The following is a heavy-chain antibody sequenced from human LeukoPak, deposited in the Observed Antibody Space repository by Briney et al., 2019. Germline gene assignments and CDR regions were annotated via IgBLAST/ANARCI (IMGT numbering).Heavy chain of an antibody. CDR3: AKTYVDTTFFDS. CDR1: GFSFSNYA. CDR2: VSGIVGTI. Sequence: GRSLRLSCVPAGFSFSNYAINWVRQAPQKGLEWVSAVSGIVGTIFYTDSVKGRFAISRDNSKNTLYLEMASLRAEDTAVYYCAKTYVDTTFFDSWGQGTRVTVSS. J-gene: IGHJ4*02. V-gene: IGHV3-23*01. D-gene: IGHD5-18*01.